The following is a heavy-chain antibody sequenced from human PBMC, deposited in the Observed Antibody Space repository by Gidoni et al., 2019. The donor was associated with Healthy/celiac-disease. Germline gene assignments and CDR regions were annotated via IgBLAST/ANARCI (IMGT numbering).Heavy chain of an antibody. D-gene: IGHD3-10*01. J-gene: IGHJ6*02. CDR1: GFTFGDYA. CDR3: TRVNERSTMVRDYYYGMDV. Sequence: EVQLVESGGGLVQPGRSLRLSCTASGFTFGDYAMSWFRQAPGKGLEWVGFIRSKAYGGTTEYAASVKGRFTISRDDSKSIAYLQMNSLKTEDTAVYYCTRVNERSTMVRDYYYGMDVWGQGTTVTVSS. CDR2: IRSKAYGGTT. V-gene: IGHV3-49*03.